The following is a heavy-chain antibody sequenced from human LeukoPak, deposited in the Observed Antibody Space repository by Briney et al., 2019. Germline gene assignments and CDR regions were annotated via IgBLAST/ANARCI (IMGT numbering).Heavy chain of an antibody. J-gene: IGHJ4*02. CDR2: ISSSGSTI. D-gene: IGHD4-17*01. Sequence: GGSLRLSCAASGFTFGSYEMNWVRQAPGKGLEWVSYISSSGSTIYYADSVKGRFTISRDNAKNSLYLQMNSLRAEDTAVYYCARGLLGQVTTTGYFDYWGQGTLVTVSS. CDR3: ARGLLGQVTTTGYFDY. V-gene: IGHV3-48*03. CDR1: GFTFGSYE.